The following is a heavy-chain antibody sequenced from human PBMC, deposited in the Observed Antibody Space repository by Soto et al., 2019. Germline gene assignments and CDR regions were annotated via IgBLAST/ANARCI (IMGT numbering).Heavy chain of an antibody. J-gene: IGHJ6*02. Sequence: GGSLRLSCAASGFTFSSYGMHWVRQAPGKGLEWVAVISYDGSNKYYADSVKGRFTISRDNAKNSLYLQMNSLRAEDTAVYYCARDHKTTVTGYYGMDVWGQGTTVTVSS. V-gene: IGHV3-30*03. D-gene: IGHD4-17*01. CDR1: GFTFSSYG. CDR2: ISYDGSNK. CDR3: ARDHKTTVTGYYGMDV.